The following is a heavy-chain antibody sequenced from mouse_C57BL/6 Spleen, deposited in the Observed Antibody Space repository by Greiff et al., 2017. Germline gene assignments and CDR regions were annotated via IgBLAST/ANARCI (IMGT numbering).Heavy chain of an antibody. CDR2: ISSGSSTI. CDR3: ARQLWYFDV. Sequence: DVKLVESGGGLVKPGGSLKLSCAASGFTFSDYGMHWVRQAPEKGLEWVAYISSGSSTIYYADTVEGRFTISRDNAKNTLFLQMTSLRSEDTAMYYCARQLWYFDVWGTGTTVTVSS. V-gene: IGHV5-17*01. J-gene: IGHJ1*03. D-gene: IGHD3-1*01. CDR1: GFTFSDYG.